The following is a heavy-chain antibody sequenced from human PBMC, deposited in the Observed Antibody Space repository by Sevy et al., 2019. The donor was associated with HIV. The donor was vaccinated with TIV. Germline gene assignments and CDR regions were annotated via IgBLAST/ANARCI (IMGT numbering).Heavy chain of an antibody. Sequence: GGSLRLSCKASGFTFSSYEMNWVRKAPGKGLEWVSYISSSGTTIKYADSVKGRFTISRDNAKNSLYMQMNSLRAEDTAVYYCARVDANYDKGFDPWGQGTLVTVSS. CDR1: GFTFSSYE. CDR2: ISSSGTTI. J-gene: IGHJ5*02. CDR3: ARVDANYDKGFDP. D-gene: IGHD3-22*01. V-gene: IGHV3-48*03.